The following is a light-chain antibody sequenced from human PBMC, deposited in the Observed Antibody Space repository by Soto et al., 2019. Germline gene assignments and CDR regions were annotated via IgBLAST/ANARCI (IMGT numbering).Light chain of an antibody. CDR1: SGSIASNY. CDR3: QSYDSSNPHVV. CDR2: EDN. Sequence: NFMLTQPHSVSESPGKTVTISCTRSSGSIASNYVQWYQQRPGSAPTTVIYEDNQRPSGAPDRFSGSIDSSSNSASLTISGLKTEDEADYYCQSYDSSNPHVVFGGGTQLTVL. V-gene: IGLV6-57*04. J-gene: IGLJ2*01.